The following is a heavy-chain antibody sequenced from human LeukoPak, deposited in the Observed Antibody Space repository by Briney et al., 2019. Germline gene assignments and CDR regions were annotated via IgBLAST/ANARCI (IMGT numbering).Heavy chain of an antibody. Sequence: ASVKVSCKASGYTFTGYYMHWVRQAPGQGLEWMGWINPNSGGTDYSQKLQGRVTMTRDTSISTAYMELSSLRSDDRAVYYCVRDAMAAAGTGGWGQGTLVTVSS. D-gene: IGHD6-13*01. CDR3: VRDAMAAAGTGG. CDR1: GYTFTGYY. J-gene: IGHJ4*02. CDR2: INPNSGGT. V-gene: IGHV1-2*02.